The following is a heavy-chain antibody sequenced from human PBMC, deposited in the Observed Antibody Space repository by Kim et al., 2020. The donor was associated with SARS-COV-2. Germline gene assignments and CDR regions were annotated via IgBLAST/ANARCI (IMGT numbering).Heavy chain of an antibody. CDR3: ANQGSAGAFDI. J-gene: IGHJ3*02. Sequence: GGSLRLSCVASGFTFSSYAMHWVRQAPGKGLEWVAVISYDGGNKYYADSVKGRFTIFRDNSLNTLYLQMNSLRAEDTALYYCANQGSAGAFDIWGQGTMVTVSS. V-gene: IGHV3-30*18. CDR1: GFTFSSYA. CDR2: ISYDGGNK.